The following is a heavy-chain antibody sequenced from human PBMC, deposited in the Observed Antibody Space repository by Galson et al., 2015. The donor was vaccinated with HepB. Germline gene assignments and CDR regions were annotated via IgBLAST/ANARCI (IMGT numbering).Heavy chain of an antibody. CDR3: AKDVNWNDLGDFDY. CDR1: GFTFSSYA. V-gene: IGHV3-23*01. Sequence: SLRLSCAASGFTFSSYAMSLVRQAPGKGLEWVSAISGSGGSTYYADSVKGRFTISRDNSKNTLYLQMNSLRAEDTAVYYCAKDVNWNDLGDFDYWGQGTLVTVSS. J-gene: IGHJ4*02. CDR2: ISGSGGST. D-gene: IGHD1-20*01.